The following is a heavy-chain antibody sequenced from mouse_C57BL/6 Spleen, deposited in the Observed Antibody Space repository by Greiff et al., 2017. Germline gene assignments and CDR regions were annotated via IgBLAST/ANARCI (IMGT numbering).Heavy chain of an antibody. CDR3: ARAKGLSWPYFGD. J-gene: IGHJ2*01. CDR1: GYTFTSYW. CDR2: IDPSDSYT. D-gene: IGHD3-3*01. Sequence: QVQLQQPGAELVMPGASVKLSCKASGYTFTSYWMHWVKQRPGQGLEWIGEIDPSDSYTNYNQKFKGKSTLTVDKSSSTAYKQISSMTAEDSADYCCARAKGLSWPYFGDWGQGTTLTVSS. V-gene: IGHV1-69*01.